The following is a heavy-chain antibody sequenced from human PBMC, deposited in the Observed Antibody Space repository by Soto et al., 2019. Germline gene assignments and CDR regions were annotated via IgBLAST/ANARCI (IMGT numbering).Heavy chain of an antibody. J-gene: IGHJ6*03. CDR2: IIPILGIA. D-gene: IGHD2-15*01. CDR3: AREGCSGGSCYSGYYYYYMAV. Sequence: VASVKVSCKASGGTFSSYTISWVRQAPGQGLEWMGRIIPILGIANYAQKFQGRVTITADKSTSTAYMGLSSLRSEDTAVYYCAREGCSGGSCYSGYYYYYMAVWGKGTTVTVSS. CDR1: GGTFSSYT. V-gene: IGHV1-69*04.